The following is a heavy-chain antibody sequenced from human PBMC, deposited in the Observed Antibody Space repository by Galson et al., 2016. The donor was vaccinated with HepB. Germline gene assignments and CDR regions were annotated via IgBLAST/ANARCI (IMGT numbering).Heavy chain of an antibody. Sequence: SLRLSCAASGFSFSSSWMHWVRQAPGKGLVWVSRIDRYGSSTGYADSVKGRFTISRDNAKNSLYLQMNSLRPADPAFYYCAREGRTGTSSYMGYWGQGTLVTVSS. CDR3: AREGRTGTSSYMGY. CDR1: GFSFSSSW. D-gene: IGHD2-2*01. CDR2: IDRYGSST. J-gene: IGHJ4*02. V-gene: IGHV3-74*01.